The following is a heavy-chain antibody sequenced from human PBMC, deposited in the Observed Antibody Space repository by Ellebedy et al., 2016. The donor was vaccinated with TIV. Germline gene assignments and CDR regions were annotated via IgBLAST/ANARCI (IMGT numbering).Heavy chain of an antibody. CDR3: ASGGYFTYYYDSSGYPLDAFDI. D-gene: IGHD3-22*01. J-gene: IGHJ3*02. V-gene: IGHV4-31*11. Sequence: SETLSLTXAVYGGSFSGYYWSWIRQHPGKGLEWIGYIYYSGSTYYNPSLKSRVTISVDTSKNQFSLKLSSVTAADTAVYYCASGGYFTYYYDSSGYPLDAFDIWGQGTMVTVSS. CDR2: IYYSGST. CDR1: GGSFSGYY.